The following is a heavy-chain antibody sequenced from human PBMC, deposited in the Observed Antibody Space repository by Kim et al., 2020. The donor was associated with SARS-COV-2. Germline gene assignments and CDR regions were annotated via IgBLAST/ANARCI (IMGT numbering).Heavy chain of an antibody. CDR2: MKGDGSEK. CDR3: ASLDTAMVCCGH. D-gene: IGHD5-18*01. V-gene: IGHV3-7*01. J-gene: IGHJ4*02. Sequence: GGSLRLSCRASGFTFSNYWMSWVRQAPGKGLEWVACMKGDGSEKHYVDSVKGRFTISRDNTKNSLYLEINSLRAEDTALYYCASLDTAMVCCGHWGQGALVIVSS. CDR1: GFTFSNYW.